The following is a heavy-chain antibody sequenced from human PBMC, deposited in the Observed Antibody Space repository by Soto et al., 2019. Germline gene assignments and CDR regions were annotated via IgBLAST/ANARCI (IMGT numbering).Heavy chain of an antibody. Sequence: EVQLVESGGGLVQPGGSLRLSCAASGFTFSSYSMNWVRQAPGKGLEWVSYISSSSITIYYADSVKGRFTISRDNAKNSLYLQMNSLRAEDTAVYYCARGSYSAVIVGATLAFDIWGQGTMVTVSS. J-gene: IGHJ3*02. D-gene: IGHD1-26*01. CDR1: GFTFSSYS. CDR2: ISSSSITI. CDR3: ARGSYSAVIVGATLAFDI. V-gene: IGHV3-48*01.